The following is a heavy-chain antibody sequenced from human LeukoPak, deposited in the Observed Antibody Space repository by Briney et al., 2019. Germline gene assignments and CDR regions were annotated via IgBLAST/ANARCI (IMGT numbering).Heavy chain of an antibody. D-gene: IGHD2-15*01. V-gene: IGHV4-34*01. CDR1: GGSFSGYY. CDR3: ARGLLCSGYSCYKAIDY. CDR2: INHSGST. Sequence: SETLSLTCAAYGGSFSGYYWSWIRQPPGKGLEWIGEINHSGSTNYNPSLKRRVTIAVDTSKKQLSRKLSSGTAADTAVYYCARGLLCSGYSCYKAIDYWGQGTLVTVSS. J-gene: IGHJ4*02.